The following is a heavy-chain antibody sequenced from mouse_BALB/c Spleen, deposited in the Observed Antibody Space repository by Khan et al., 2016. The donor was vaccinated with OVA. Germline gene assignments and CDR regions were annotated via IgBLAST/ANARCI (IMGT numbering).Heavy chain of an antibody. V-gene: IGHV1-54*01. CDR1: GYSFTDYL. J-gene: IGHJ3*01. Sequence: QVQLQQSGAELVRPGTSVKVSCKASGYSFTDYLIDWVKQRPGQGLEWIGVINPGSGDTHYNEKFTGKATLTADKSSSTAYMQLSSLTSDDSAIYVCARGGYGSLAYWGQGTLVTVSP. CDR2: INPGSGDT. CDR3: ARGGYGSLAY. D-gene: IGHD1-1*02.